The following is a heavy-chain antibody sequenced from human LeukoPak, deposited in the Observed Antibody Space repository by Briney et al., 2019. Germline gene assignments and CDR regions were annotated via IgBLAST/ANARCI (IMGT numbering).Heavy chain of an antibody. CDR2: IFPIGGEI. D-gene: IGHD2-8*02. V-gene: IGHV3-23*01. CDR3: ATYRQVLLPFES. Sequence: GGSLRLSCAASGLTSSTFAMSWVRQPPGERLEWVSSIFPIGGEIHYADSVRGPFTISRDNSKSTLSLQMNSLRAEDTAIYYCATYRQVLLPFESWGQGTLVTVSS. J-gene: IGHJ4*02. CDR1: GLTSSTFA.